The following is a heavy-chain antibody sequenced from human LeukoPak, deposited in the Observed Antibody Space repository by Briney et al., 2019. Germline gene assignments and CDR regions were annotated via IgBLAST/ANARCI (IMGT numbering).Heavy chain of an antibody. CDR1: GFTFSSYA. V-gene: IGHV3-64*01. D-gene: IGHD5-24*01. Sequence: GGSLRLSCAASGFTFSSYAMHWVRQAPGKGLEYVSAISSNGGSTYYANSVKGRFTISRDNSKNTLYHQMGSLRAEDMAVYYCARDPEVATRGRGACDYWGQGTLVSVSS. J-gene: IGHJ4*02. CDR3: ARDPEVATRGRGACDY. CDR2: ISSNGGST.